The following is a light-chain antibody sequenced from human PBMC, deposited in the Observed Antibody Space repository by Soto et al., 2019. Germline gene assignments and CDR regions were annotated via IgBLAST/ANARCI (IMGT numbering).Light chain of an antibody. CDR3: QRSFTTPS. J-gene: IGKJ5*01. Sequence: DIQMTQSPSSLSASVGDTVTLTCRASQTVSSYLNWYQQKPGTVPKLLIYATSNLQSGVPSRFSGRGFGTDFTLTISSLQPEDFATYYCQRSFTTPSFGQGTRLEI. CDR1: QTVSSY. V-gene: IGKV1-39*01. CDR2: ATS.